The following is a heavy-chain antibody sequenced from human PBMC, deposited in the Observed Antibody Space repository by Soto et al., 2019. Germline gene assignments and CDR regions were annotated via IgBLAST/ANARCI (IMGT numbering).Heavy chain of an antibody. D-gene: IGHD1-7*01. Sequence: PSETLSPTCAVSGGSISSGGYSWSWIRQPPGKGLEWIGYIYHSGSTYYNPSLKSRVTISVDRSKNQFSLKLSSVTAADTAVYYCARGTTDNWFDPWGQGTLVTVSS. CDR2: IYHSGST. V-gene: IGHV4-30-2*01. CDR1: GGSISSGGYS. J-gene: IGHJ5*02. CDR3: ARGTTDNWFDP.